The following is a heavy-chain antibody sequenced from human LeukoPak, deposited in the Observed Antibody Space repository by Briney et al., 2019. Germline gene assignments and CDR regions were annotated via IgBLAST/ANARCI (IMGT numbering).Heavy chain of an antibody. Sequence: SETLSLTCTVSGGSLSSYYWSWLRQPPGKGLEWIGYIYYSGSTNYNPSLKSRVTISVDTSKNQFSLKLSSVTAADTAVYYCARDHSRYYYYGMDVWGQGTTVTVSS. V-gene: IGHV4-59*01. CDR2: IYYSGST. CDR1: GGSLSSYY. D-gene: IGHD6-13*01. J-gene: IGHJ6*02. CDR3: ARDHSRYYYYGMDV.